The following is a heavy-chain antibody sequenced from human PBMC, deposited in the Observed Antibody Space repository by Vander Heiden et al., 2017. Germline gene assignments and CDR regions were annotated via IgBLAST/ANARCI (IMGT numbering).Heavy chain of an antibody. V-gene: IGHV3-53*01. J-gene: IGHJ3*02. CDR3: ARDLGRSLARGAFDI. Sequence: ELQRVEPGGGLIQPGGSLKLSCAASGFTVSVNYMAWVRRAPGKGPEWVSTLSVGGDTFYATSVKGRFIISRDKARNTLFLQMDSMRADDTAVYYCARDLGRSLARGAFDIWGQGTRVTVSS. CDR2: LSVGGDT. CDR1: GFTVSVNY. D-gene: IGHD3-10*01.